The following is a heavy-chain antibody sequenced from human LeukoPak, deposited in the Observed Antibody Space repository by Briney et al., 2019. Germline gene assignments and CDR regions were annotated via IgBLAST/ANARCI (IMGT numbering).Heavy chain of an antibody. D-gene: IGHD3-10*01. CDR3: ARVSGPGHGSGSYWYFDY. CDR2: INPNSGGT. CDR1: GYTFTGYY. Sequence: GASVKVSCKASGYTFTGYYMHWVRQAPGQGLEWMGWINPNSGGTNYAQKFQGRVTMTRDTSISTAYMELSRLRSDDTAVYYCARVSGPGHGSGSYWYFDYWGQGTLVTVSS. V-gene: IGHV1-2*02. J-gene: IGHJ4*02.